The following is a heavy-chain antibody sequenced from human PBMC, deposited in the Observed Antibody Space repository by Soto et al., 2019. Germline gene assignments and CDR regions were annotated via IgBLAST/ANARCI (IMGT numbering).Heavy chain of an antibody. V-gene: IGHV3-23*01. CDR1: GFTFSNYF. J-gene: IGHJ4*02. D-gene: IGHD6-19*01. Sequence: LRLSCAASGFTFSNYFMSWVRQAPGKGLEWVSTISGSDGTTYYADSVKGRFTISRDNSKNTLYLQMNTLRAEDTAVYYCAKEASSGWYYFDYWGQGTVVTVSS. CDR3: AKEASSGWYYFDY. CDR2: ISGSDGTT.